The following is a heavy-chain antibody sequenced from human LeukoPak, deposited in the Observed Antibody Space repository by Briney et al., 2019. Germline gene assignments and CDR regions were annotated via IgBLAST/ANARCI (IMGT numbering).Heavy chain of an antibody. CDR2: ISGRSSTI. J-gene: IGHJ4*02. V-gene: IGHV3-48*01. CDR3: ARDRLTSGSYFFDY. D-gene: IGHD1-26*01. CDR1: AFTFSDYS. Sequence: PGGSLRLSCAASAFTFSDYSMNWVRQAPGKGLEWISYISGRSSTIYYADSVRGRFTISRDNAKNSMYLQMNSLRAVDTAVYYCARDRLTSGSYFFDYWGQGTLVTVSS.